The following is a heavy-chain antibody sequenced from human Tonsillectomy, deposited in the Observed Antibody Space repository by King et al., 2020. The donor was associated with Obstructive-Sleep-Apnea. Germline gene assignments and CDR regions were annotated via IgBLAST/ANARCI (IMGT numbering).Heavy chain of an antibody. CDR2: IYYSGST. D-gene: IGHD4-17*01. J-gene: IGHJ4*02. Sequence: VQLQESGPGLVKPSATLSLTCTVSGGSISTYYWSWIRQPPGKGLEWIGYIYYSGSTNYNPSLKSRVTISVDTSKNQSSLKLSSVTAADTAVYYCAKNLSPTDWGQGTLVTVSS. CDR3: AKNLSPTD. V-gene: IGHV4-59*03. CDR1: GGSISTYY.